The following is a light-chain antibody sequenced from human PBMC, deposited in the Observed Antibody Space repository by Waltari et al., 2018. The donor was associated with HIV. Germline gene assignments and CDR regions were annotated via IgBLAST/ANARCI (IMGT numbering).Light chain of an antibody. CDR3: SSYTSSSTLRV. CDR1: SSDVGGYNY. CDR2: DVS. Sequence: QSALTQPASVSGSPGQSITISCTGTSSDVGGYNYVPWYQQHPGKVPKLMIYDVSNRPSGVSNRFSGSKSGNTASLTISGLQAEDEADYYCSSYTSSSTLRVFGTGTKVTVL. J-gene: IGLJ1*01. V-gene: IGLV2-14*03.